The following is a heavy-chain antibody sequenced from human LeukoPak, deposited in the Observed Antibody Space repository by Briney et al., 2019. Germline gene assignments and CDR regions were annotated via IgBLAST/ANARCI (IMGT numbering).Heavy chain of an antibody. CDR2: IYTSGST. Sequence: PSETLSLTCTVSGGSISSYYWSWIRQPAGKGLEWIGRIYTSGSTNYNPSLKSRVTMSVDTSKNQFSLKLSSVTAAGTAVYYCARDSGGYCSSTSCYSNYYYGMDVWGQGTTVTVSS. D-gene: IGHD2-2*02. J-gene: IGHJ6*02. V-gene: IGHV4-4*07. CDR1: GGSISSYY. CDR3: ARDSGGYCSSTSCYSNYYYGMDV.